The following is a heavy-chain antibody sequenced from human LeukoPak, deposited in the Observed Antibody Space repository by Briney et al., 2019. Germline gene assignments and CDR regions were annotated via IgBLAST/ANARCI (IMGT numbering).Heavy chain of an antibody. CDR3: ARGNEIARSYYDYVWGSYRYTWRSFDY. V-gene: IGHV1-18*01. CDR2: ISAYNGNT. CDR1: GYTFTSCG. Sequence: ASVKVSCKASGYTFTSCGISWVRQAPGQGLEWMGWISAYNGNTNYAQKLQGRVTMTTDTSTSTAYMELRSLRSDDTAVYYCARGNEIARSYYDYVWGSYRYTWRSFDYWGQGTLVTVSS. J-gene: IGHJ4*02. D-gene: IGHD3-16*02.